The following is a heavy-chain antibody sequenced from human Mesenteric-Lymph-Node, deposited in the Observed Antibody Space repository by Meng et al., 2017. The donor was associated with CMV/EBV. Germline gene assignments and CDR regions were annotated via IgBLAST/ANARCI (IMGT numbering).Heavy chain of an antibody. CDR1: GFTFSNAW. D-gene: IGHD2-2*01. V-gene: IGHV3-15*01. CDR3: TTDQLLGGWFDP. J-gene: IGHJ5*02. CDR2: IKSKTDGGTT. Sequence: ATGFTFSNAWMSWVRQDPGKGLEWVGRIKSKTDGGTTDYAAPVKGRFTISRDDSKNTLYLQMNSLKTEDTAVYYCTTDQLLGGWFDPWGQGTLVTVSS.